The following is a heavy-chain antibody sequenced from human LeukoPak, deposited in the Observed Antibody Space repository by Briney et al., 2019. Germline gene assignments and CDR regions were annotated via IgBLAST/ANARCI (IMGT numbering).Heavy chain of an antibody. Sequence: GGSLRLSCAASGFTFSSYWMSWVRQAPGKGLEWVANIKQDGSEKYYVDSVKGRFTISRDNAKNSLYLQMNSLRAEDTAVYYCARSGWQLLGAYFDYWGQGTLVTVSS. CDR2: IKQDGSEK. D-gene: IGHD2-15*01. CDR3: ARSGWQLLGAYFDY. V-gene: IGHV3-7*01. J-gene: IGHJ4*02. CDR1: GFTFSSYW.